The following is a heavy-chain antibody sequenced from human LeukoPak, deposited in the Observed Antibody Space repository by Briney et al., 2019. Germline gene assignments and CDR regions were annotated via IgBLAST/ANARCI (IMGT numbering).Heavy chain of an antibody. CDR2: INSDGRST. V-gene: IGHV3-74*01. CDR3: ARGGGYYNFWSGDYYHYYYYMDV. J-gene: IGHJ6*03. Sequence: GRSLRLSCAASALTFTGFWMHWVRQAPGQGLVWVSRINSDGRSTTYADSGKGRFTVSRDNDKNTLYLQMNSLRDEDTAVYYCARGGGYYNFWSGDYYHYYYYMDVWGKGTTVTVSS. CDR1: ALTFTGFW. D-gene: IGHD3-3*01.